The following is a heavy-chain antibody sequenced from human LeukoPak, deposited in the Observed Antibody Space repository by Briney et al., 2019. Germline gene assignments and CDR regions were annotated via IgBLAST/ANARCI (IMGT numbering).Heavy chain of an antibody. CDR1: GFTFSSYT. Sequence: PGGSLRLSCSASGFTFSSYTVHWVRQAPGKGLKYVSVISSNGGSTYYADSVKGRFTISRDNSKNTLYLQMSSLRAEDTAVYYCVKDRANYGASAFDYWGQGTLVTVSS. V-gene: IGHV3-64D*06. CDR2: ISSNGGST. J-gene: IGHJ4*02. D-gene: IGHD4/OR15-4a*01. CDR3: VKDRANYGASAFDY.